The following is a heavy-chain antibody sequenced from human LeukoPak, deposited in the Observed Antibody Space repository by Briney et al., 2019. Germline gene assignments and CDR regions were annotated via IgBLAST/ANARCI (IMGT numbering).Heavy chain of an antibody. CDR2: IYYSGST. D-gene: IGHD3-10*01. J-gene: IGHJ4*02. CDR3: ARGGAGRLGY. V-gene: IGHV4-59*11. CDR1: AGSMSGHY. Sequence: SETLSLTCTVSAGSMSGHYWSWIRQPPGKGLEWIGYIYYSGSTNYNPSLKSRVTISVDTSKNQFSLKLTSVTAADTAVYYCARGGAGRLGYWGQGTLVTVSS.